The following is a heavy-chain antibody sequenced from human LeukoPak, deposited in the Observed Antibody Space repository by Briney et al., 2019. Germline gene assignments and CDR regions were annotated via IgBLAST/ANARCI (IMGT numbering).Heavy chain of an antibody. D-gene: IGHD2-15*01. Sequence: GGSLKLSCASSRFTYSSYPINWVRQAPAKGLEWVSSISGSGGSTYYGDSVKGRFTISRDNSKNTLDLQMTSQRAEDTAVYYCAKDQCSGGNCYSYCDYWGQGTLVTVSS. CDR1: RFTYSSYP. CDR2: ISGSGGST. CDR3: AKDQCSGGNCYSYCDY. V-gene: IGHV3-23*01. J-gene: IGHJ4*02.